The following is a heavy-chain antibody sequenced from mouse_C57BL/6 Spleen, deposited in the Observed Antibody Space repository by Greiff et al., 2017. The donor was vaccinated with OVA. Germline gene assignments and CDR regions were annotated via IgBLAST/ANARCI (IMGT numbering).Heavy chain of an antibody. CDR2: IYPGSGNT. Sequence: QVQLKQSGPELVKPGASVKISCKASGYSFTSYYIHWVKQRPGQGLEWIGWIYPGSGNTKYNEKFKGKATLTADTSSSTAYMQLSSLTSEDSAVYYCARDYYGHYFDYWGQGTTLTVSS. V-gene: IGHV1-66*01. J-gene: IGHJ2*01. D-gene: IGHD1-1*01. CDR1: GYSFTSYY. CDR3: ARDYYGHYFDY.